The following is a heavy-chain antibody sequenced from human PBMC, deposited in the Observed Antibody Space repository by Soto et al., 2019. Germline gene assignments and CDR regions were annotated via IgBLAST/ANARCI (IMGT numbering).Heavy chain of an antibody. J-gene: IGHJ6*02. V-gene: IGHV4-4*02. CDR2: LYHSGST. D-gene: IGHD2-2*01. CDR1: SGSISSIDS. CDR3: LRGLWPCSQPYSCYGMDL. Sequence: WETLFLTCAVSSGSISSIDSWSWVRQPPVKGIEWIGGLYHSGSTNYNPSLKSRVTISVDESKNQFSLKLSSVTAADKAVYHSLRGLWPCSQPYSCYGMDLCGQRTT.